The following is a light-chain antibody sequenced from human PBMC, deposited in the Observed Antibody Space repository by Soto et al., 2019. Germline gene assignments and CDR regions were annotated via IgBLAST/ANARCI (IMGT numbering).Light chain of an antibody. CDR2: DNN. V-gene: IGLV1-51*01. Sequence: QSVLTQPPSVSAAPGHKVPISCSGSSSNIGNNYVSWYQQLPGTAPKLLIYDNNKRPSGIPDRFSGSKSGTSATLGITGLQTGDEADYYCGTWDSSLSAVFGGGTK. CDR3: GTWDSSLSAV. CDR1: SSNIGNNY. J-gene: IGLJ2*01.